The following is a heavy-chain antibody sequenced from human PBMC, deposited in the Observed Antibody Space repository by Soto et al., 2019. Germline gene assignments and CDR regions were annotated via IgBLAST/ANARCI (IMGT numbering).Heavy chain of an antibody. Sequence: GESLKISCKGSGYSFTTSWIGWVHQVPGKGLEWVGIIYPDDSATRYSTRYSPSFLGQVTISADKSVNTAYLQWSSLKASDTAMYFCALSQIEYYYDSGEHYYHTPPFDYWGQGTLVTVSS. J-gene: IGHJ4*02. CDR2: IYPDDSATRYST. CDR1: GYSFTTSW. D-gene: IGHD3-22*01. V-gene: IGHV5-51*07. CDR3: ALSQIEYYYDSGEHYYHTPPFDY.